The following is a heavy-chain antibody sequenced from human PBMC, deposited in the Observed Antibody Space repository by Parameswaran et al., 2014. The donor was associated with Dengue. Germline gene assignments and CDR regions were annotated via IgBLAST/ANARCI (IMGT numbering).Heavy chain of an antibody. Sequence: VRQMPGKGLEWVSGINWNGGSTGYADSVKGRFTISRDNAKNSLYLQMNSLRAEDTALYHCARRTSYCSSTSCYKGRPFDIWGQGTMVTVSS. CDR2: INWNGGST. V-gene: IGHV3-20*01. D-gene: IGHD2-2*02. J-gene: IGHJ3*02. CDR3: ARRTSYCSSTSCYKGRPFDI.